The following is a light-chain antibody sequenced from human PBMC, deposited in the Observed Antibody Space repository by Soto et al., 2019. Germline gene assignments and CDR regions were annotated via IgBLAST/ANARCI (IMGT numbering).Light chain of an antibody. J-gene: IGLJ1*01. Sequence: QSVLTQPASVSGSPGQSITISCTGTSSDVGGYNYVSWYQQHPGKVPKLMIYEVSNRPSGVSYRFSASKSGNTASLTISGLQAEDESDYYCGSYSSTDTPFVFGTGTKVTVL. CDR3: GSYSSTDTPFV. CDR1: SSDVGGYNY. V-gene: IGLV2-14*01. CDR2: EVS.